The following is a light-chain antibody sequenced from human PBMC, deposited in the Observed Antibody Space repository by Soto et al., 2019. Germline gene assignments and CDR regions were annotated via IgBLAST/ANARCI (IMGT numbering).Light chain of an antibody. V-gene: IGLV3-21*02. CDR3: SSYTSSSTYV. CDR1: NIGSKT. Sequence: SYELTQPPSVSVAPGQTARITCGGNNIGSKTVHWYQQKAEQAPVLVVYDDSDRPSGVSNRFSGSKSGNTASLTISGLQAEDEADYYCSSYTSSSTYVFGTGTKVTVL. CDR2: DDS. J-gene: IGLJ1*01.